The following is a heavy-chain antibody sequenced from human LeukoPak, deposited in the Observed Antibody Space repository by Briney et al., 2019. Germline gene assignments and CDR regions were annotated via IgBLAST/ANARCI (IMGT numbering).Heavy chain of an antibody. Sequence: GGSLRLSCAASGFTFTNYAMTWVRQAPGKKPEWVANIKEDGSEKYYDDSVRGRFTISRDNAKNSLYLQMNSLRAEDTAVYYCAELGITMIGGVWGKGTTVTISS. V-gene: IGHV3-7*01. CDR3: AELGITMIGGV. J-gene: IGHJ6*04. CDR2: IKEDGSEK. CDR1: GFTFTNYA. D-gene: IGHD3-10*02.